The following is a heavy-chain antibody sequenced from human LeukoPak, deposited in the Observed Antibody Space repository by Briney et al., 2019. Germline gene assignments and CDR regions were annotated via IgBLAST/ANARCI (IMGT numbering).Heavy chain of an antibody. D-gene: IGHD6-19*01. V-gene: IGHV3-48*01. CDR2: ITASGTAM. Sequence: GGSLRLSCAASGFTFSSYSMNWVRQAPGKGLEWVSHITASGTAMFYADSVKGRFTISRDNSKNTLYLQMNSLRAEDTAVYYCARDQYRGWYDTSYYGMDVWGQGTTVTVSS. J-gene: IGHJ6*02. CDR3: ARDQYRGWYDTSYYGMDV. CDR1: GFTFSSYS.